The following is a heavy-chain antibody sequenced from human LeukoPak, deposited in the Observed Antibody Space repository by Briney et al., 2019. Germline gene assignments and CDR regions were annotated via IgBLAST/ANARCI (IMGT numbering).Heavy chain of an antibody. CDR2: ISGSGTST. CDR1: GFTFSSYA. V-gene: IGHV3-23*01. Sequence: PGGSLRLSCAASGFTFSSYAMSWVRQAPGKGLEWVSAISGSGTSTYYADSVKGRFTISRDNPKNTLYLQMSSLRAADTAVYYCAKGPDYSNYDWFDPWGQGTLVTVSS. D-gene: IGHD4-11*01. CDR3: AKGPDYSNYDWFDP. J-gene: IGHJ5*02.